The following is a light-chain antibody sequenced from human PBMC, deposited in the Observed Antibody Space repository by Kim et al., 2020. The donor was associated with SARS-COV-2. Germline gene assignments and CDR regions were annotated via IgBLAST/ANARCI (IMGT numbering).Light chain of an antibody. CDR1: QSIRSNN. J-gene: IGKJ1*01. Sequence: SPGERAPPTCRASQSIRSNNLAWYRQRPGQAPRLLIYGACSRATGIPDRFSGSGSGTDFTLTITRLEPEDFAVYYCQQYSSSTATFGQGTKVDIK. CDR2: GAC. CDR3: QQYSSSTAT. V-gene: IGKV3-20*01.